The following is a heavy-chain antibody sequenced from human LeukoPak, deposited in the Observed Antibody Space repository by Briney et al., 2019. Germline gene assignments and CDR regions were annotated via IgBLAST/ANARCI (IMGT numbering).Heavy chain of an antibody. D-gene: IGHD2/OR15-2a*01. CDR2: IYSGGST. CDR1: GFTVSSNY. V-gene: IGHV3-66*01. CDR3: AKDLLPQYYYGMDV. J-gene: IGHJ6*02. Sequence: TGGSLRRSCAASGFTVSSNYMGWVRQAPGKGLEWVSVIYSGGSTYYADSVKGRFTISRDNSKNTLYLQMNSLRAEDTAVYHCAKDLLPQYYYGMDVWGQGTTVTVSS.